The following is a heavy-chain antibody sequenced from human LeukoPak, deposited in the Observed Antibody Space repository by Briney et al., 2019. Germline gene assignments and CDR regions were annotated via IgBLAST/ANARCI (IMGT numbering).Heavy chain of an antibody. Sequence: GGSLRLSCAASGFTFSSYEMNWVRQAPGKGLEWVSYISSSGSTIYYADSVKGRSTISRDNAKKSLYLQMNSLRAEDTAVYYCARSYYDILTGQGLAFDIWGQGTMVTVSS. CDR1: GFTFSSYE. V-gene: IGHV3-48*03. CDR3: ARSYYDILTGQGLAFDI. CDR2: ISSSGSTI. D-gene: IGHD3-9*01. J-gene: IGHJ3*02.